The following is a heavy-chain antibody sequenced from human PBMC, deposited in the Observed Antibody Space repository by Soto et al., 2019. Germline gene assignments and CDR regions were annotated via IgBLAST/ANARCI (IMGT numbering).Heavy chain of an antibody. CDR2: IKRKIDGETT. CDR1: GLTFTNAW. D-gene: IGHD2-15*01. J-gene: IGHJ4*02. V-gene: IGHV3-15*07. Sequence: EAQLVESGGALVTPGGSLRLSCAASGLTFTNAWMNWVRQAPGKGLEWVGRIKRKIDGETTDYAAPVNGRFSIARDDSKNTVFLQMNSLKTEDTAVYYCSTGSLISDTSGHTSAFWGQGTLVTVSS. CDR3: STGSLISDTSGHTSAF.